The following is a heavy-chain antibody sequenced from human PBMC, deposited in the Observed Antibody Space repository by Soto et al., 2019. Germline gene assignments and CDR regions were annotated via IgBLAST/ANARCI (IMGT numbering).Heavy chain of an antibody. CDR2: IYWNDDK. J-gene: IGHJ5*02. CDR1: GFSLSTSGLG. V-gene: IGHV2-5*01. Sequence: ESVPTLVNPTQTLTLTCTFSGFSLSTSGLGVGWIRQPPGKALEWLALIYWNDDKRYSPSLKSRLTITKDTSKNQVVITMTNMDPVDTATYYCAHSDSSSWYVFDWFDPWGQGTLVTVSS. CDR3: AHSDSSSWYVFDWFDP. D-gene: IGHD6-13*01.